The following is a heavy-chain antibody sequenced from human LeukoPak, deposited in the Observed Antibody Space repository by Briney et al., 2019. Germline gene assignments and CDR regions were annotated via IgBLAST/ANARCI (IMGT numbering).Heavy chain of an antibody. J-gene: IGHJ4*02. V-gene: IGHV3-21*01. Sequence: PGGSLRLSCAASGFTFSSYSMNWVRQAPGKGLEWVSSISSSSSYIYYADSVKGRFTISRDNAKNSLYLQMNSLRAEDTAVYYCARDDIDDSSGYYDYWGQGTLVTVSS. CDR1: GFTFSSYS. CDR2: ISSSSSYI. CDR3: ARDDIDDSSGYYDY. D-gene: IGHD3-22*01.